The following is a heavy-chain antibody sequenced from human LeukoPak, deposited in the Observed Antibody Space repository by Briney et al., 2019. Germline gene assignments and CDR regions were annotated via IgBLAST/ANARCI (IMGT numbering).Heavy chain of an antibody. J-gene: IGHJ4*02. CDR3: AGGPSRGYYLAH. CDR1: GFTFSSYA. V-gene: IGHV3-30*04. D-gene: IGHD3-3*01. CDR2: MSYDGSNK. Sequence: GGSLRLSCAASGFTFSSYAMHWVRQAPGKGLEWVAVMSYDGSNKYYADSVKGRFTISRDNSKNTLYLQMNSLRAEDTAVYYCAGGPSRGYYLAHWGQGTLVTVSS.